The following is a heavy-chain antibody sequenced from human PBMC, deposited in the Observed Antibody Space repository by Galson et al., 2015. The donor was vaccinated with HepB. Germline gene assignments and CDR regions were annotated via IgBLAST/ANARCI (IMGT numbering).Heavy chain of an antibody. J-gene: IGHJ6*02. CDR2: ISSSSSYI. CDR1: GFTFSSYS. Sequence: SLRLSCAASGFTFSSYSMNWVRQAPGEGLEWVSSISSSSSYIYYADSVKGRFTISRDNAKNSLYLQMNSLRAEDTAVYYCARFTYYDFWSGYYVYYYYGMDVWGQGTTVTVSS. V-gene: IGHV3-21*01. D-gene: IGHD3-3*01. CDR3: ARFTYYDFWSGYYVYYYYGMDV.